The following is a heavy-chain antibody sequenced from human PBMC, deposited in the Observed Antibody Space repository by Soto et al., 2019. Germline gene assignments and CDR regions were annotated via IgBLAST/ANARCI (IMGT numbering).Heavy chain of an antibody. Sequence: GGSLRLSCSGSGFTFGDSTLTWFRQAPGKGLEWVGRTRNKANSYTTEYAASVKGRFTISRDDSKNSLYLQMDSLKTEDTAVYYCARQTVYGDSIFDYWGQGTLVTVSS. CDR3: ARQTVYGDSIFDY. CDR2: TRNKANSYTT. J-gene: IGHJ4*02. V-gene: IGHV3-72*01. CDR1: GFTFGDST. D-gene: IGHD4-17*01.